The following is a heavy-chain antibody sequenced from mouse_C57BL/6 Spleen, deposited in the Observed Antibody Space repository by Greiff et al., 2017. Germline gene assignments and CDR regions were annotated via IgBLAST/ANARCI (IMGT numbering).Heavy chain of an antibody. J-gene: IGHJ3*01. V-gene: IGHV1-53*01. CDR3: AREGAGTSCFAY. D-gene: IGHD4-1*01. CDR1: GYTFTSYW. Sequence: QVQLQQPGTELVKPGASVKLSCKASGYTFTSYWMHWVKQRPGQGLEWIGNINPSNGGTNYNEKFKSKATLTVDKSSSTAYMQLSSLPSEDSAVYYCAREGAGTSCFAYWGQGTLVTVSA. CDR2: INPSNGGT.